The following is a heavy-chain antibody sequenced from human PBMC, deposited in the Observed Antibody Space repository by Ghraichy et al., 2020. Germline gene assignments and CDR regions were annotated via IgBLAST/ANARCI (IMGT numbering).Heavy chain of an antibody. Sequence: GSLRLSCAASGFTFSNAWMSWVRQAPGKGLEWVGRIESKTDGGTTDYAAPVKGRFTISRDDSKNTLYLQMNSLKTEDTAVYYCTTDYPGDYWGQGTLVTVSS. CDR1: GFTFSNAW. CDR3: TTDYPGDY. CDR2: IESKTDGGTT. J-gene: IGHJ4*02. V-gene: IGHV3-15*04.